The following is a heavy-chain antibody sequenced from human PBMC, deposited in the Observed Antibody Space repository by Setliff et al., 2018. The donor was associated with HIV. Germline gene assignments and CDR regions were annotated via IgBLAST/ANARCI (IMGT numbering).Heavy chain of an antibody. CDR1: GGSISSHY. Sequence: LSLTCTVSGGSISSHYWIWIRQPPGKGLEWIGYIHYSGATNYNPSLKSRVTISLDTSRTQFSLRLNSVTAADTAVYYCARGATLLPGYSDRWEYFYMDVWGKGTTVTVSS. CDR2: IHYSGAT. D-gene: IGHD5-12*01. J-gene: IGHJ6*03. V-gene: IGHV4-59*11. CDR3: ARGATLLPGYSDRWEYFYMDV.